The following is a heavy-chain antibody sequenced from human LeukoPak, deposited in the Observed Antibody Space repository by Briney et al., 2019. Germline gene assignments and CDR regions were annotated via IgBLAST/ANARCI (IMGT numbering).Heavy chain of an antibody. Sequence: GASVKVSCKASGYNFSGHYMHWVRQALGQGLEWMGWIKPSNGDTKYAQNFQGRVTMTRDTSISTAYMELSSLGSDDTAVYYCASPPLSSAMYYAHWGQGTLVTVSS. D-gene: IGHD1-26*01. CDR2: IKPSNGDT. J-gene: IGHJ4*02. CDR1: GYNFSGHY. CDR3: ASPPLSSAMYYAH. V-gene: IGHV1-2*02.